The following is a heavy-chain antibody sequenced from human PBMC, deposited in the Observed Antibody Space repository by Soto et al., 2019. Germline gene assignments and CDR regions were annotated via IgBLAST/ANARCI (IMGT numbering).Heavy chain of an antibody. CDR1: GGTFSSYA. Sequence: QVQLVQSGAEVKKPGSSVKVSCKASGGTFSSYAISWVRQAPGQGLEWMGGIIPIFGTANYAQKFQGRVTITADESTSTAYMELSSLKSEDTAVYYCARGPGIAAAGDYYYYGMVVWGQGTTVTVSS. CDR3: ARGPGIAAAGDYYYYGMVV. CDR2: IIPIFGTA. V-gene: IGHV1-69*01. D-gene: IGHD6-13*01. J-gene: IGHJ6*02.